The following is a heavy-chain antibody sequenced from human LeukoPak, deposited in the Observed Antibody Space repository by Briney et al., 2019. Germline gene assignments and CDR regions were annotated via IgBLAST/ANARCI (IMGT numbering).Heavy chain of an antibody. J-gene: IGHJ4*02. CDR1: GFTFSSYG. V-gene: IGHV3-30*02. Sequence: GGSLRLSCAASGFTFSSYGMHWVRQAPGKGLEWVAFIRYDGSNKYYADSVKGRFTISRDNSKNTLYLQMNSLRAEDTAVYYCARDRIHYYGSGSTPDYWGQGTLVTVSS. CDR2: IRYDGSNK. D-gene: IGHD3-10*01. CDR3: ARDRIHYYGSGSTPDY.